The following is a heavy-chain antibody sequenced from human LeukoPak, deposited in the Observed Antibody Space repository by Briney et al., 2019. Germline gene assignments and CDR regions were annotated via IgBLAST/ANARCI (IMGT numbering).Heavy chain of an antibody. J-gene: IGHJ4*02. CDR1: GYSFTSYW. CDR3: ARQGNLAVAGRRICYFDY. V-gene: IGHV5-51*01. Sequence: GESLKISCKGSGYSFTSYWIGWVRPLPGKGLEWMGIIYPGDSDNTYSPSFQGQVTISADKSISTAYLQWSSLKASDTAMYYCARQGNLAVAGRRICYFDYWGQGTLVAVSS. CDR2: IYPGDSDN. D-gene: IGHD6-19*01.